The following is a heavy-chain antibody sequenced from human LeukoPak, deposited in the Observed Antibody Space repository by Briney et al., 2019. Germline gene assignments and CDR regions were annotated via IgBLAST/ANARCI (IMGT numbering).Heavy chain of an antibody. J-gene: IGHJ1*01. CDR2: INTNTGNP. D-gene: IGHD3-22*01. CDR1: RYTFTSYA. Sequence: GASVKVSCKASRYTFTSYAMNWVRQAPGQGLEWMGWINTNTGNPTYAQGFTGRFVFSLDTSVSTAYLQISSLKAEDTAVYYCASGVSSGYSDEYFQHWGQGTLVTVSS. CDR3: ASGVSSGYSDEYFQH. V-gene: IGHV7-4-1*02.